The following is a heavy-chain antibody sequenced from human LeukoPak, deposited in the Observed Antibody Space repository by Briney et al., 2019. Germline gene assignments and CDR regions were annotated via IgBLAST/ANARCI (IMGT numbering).Heavy chain of an antibody. J-gene: IGHJ3*02. CDR3: ARNYYYISSGYHFDAFDI. CDR2: ISGSGGST. V-gene: IGHV3-23*01. Sequence: PGGSLRLSCAASGFTFSSYAMSWVRQAPGKGLEWVSAISGSGGSTYYADSVKGRFTISRDNSKNTLYLQMNSLRAEDTAVYYCARNYYYISSGYHFDAFDIWGQGTMVPVFS. CDR1: GFTFSSYA. D-gene: IGHD3-22*01.